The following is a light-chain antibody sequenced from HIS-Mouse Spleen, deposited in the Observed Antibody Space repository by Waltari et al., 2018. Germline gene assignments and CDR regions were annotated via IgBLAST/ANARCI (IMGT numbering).Light chain of an antibody. J-gene: IGLJ2*01. CDR1: KLGDKY. V-gene: IGLV3-1*01. CDR2: QDS. CDR3: QAWDSSTVV. Sequence: SYELTQPPSVSVSPGQTASITCSGDKLGDKYACWYQPKPGQHPVLVLYQDSKRPSGIPERFSGSNSGNTATLTISGTQAMDEADYYCQAWDSSTVVFGGGTKLTVL.